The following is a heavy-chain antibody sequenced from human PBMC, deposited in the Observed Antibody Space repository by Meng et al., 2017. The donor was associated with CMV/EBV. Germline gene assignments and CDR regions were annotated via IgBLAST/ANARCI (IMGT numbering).Heavy chain of an antibody. V-gene: IGHV1-2*02. D-gene: IGHD5-18*01. J-gene: IGHJ4*02. Sequence: YTFPGYYMHWVRQAPGQGLEWMGWINPNSGGTNYAQKFQGRVTMTMDTSISTAYMELSRLRSDDTAVYYCARDFSHTAMVSRGSGYWGQGTLVTVSS. CDR2: INPNSGGT. CDR3: ARDFSHTAMVSRGSGY. CDR1: YTFPGYY.